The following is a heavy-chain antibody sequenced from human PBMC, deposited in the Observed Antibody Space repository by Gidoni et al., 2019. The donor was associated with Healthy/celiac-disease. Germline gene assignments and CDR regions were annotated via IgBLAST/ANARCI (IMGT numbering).Heavy chain of an antibody. V-gene: IGHV4-34*01. D-gene: IGHD4-17*01. Sequence: HLQQWGTGLLKPSEPLSLTSAVYGGSFRGYYWRWIRQPPGKGLEWIGEINPRGSTNYNPSLKSRVTISVDTSKNQFSLKLSSVTAADTAVYYCARSTGRFELWGQGTLVTVSS. CDR1: GGSFRGYY. CDR2: INPRGST. J-gene: IGHJ5*02. CDR3: ARSTGRFEL.